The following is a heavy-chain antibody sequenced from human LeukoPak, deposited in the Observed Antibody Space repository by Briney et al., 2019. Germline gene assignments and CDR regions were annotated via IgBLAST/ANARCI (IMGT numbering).Heavy chain of an antibody. Sequence: ASVKVSCKASGYTFTSYDINWVRQATGQGLEWMGWMNPNSGNTGYAQKFQGRVTMTRNTSISTAYMELSSLGSEDTAVYYCARGHMGFERYCSSTSCYSGWGQGTLVTVSS. CDR2: MNPNSGNT. J-gene: IGHJ4*02. V-gene: IGHV1-8*01. CDR1: GYTFTSYD. CDR3: ARGHMGFERYCSSTSCYSG. D-gene: IGHD2-2*01.